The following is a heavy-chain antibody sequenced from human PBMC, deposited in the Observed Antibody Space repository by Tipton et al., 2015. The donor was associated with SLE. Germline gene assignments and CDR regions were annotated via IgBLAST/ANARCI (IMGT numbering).Heavy chain of an antibody. CDR3: ARVLGSRYCTNGVCSSPYYYYFYMDV. Sequence: TLSLTCSVSGASISSHYWSWIRQPPGKGLEWIGYISDSGSTNYNPSLKSRVTISVDTSKNQFSLKLSSVTAADTALYYCARVLGSRYCTNGVCSSPYYYYFYMDVWGIATSVTVAS. CDR2: ISDSGST. D-gene: IGHD2-8*01. V-gene: IGHV4-59*11. J-gene: IGHJ6*03. CDR1: GASISSHY.